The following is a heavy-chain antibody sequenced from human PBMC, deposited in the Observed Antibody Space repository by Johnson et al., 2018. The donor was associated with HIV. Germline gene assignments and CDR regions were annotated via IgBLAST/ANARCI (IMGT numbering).Heavy chain of an antibody. J-gene: IGHJ3*02. CDR3: AKDLPGTSRQEAFDI. CDR2: ISWDGGST. CDR1: GFTFSSYA. V-gene: IGHV3-43*01. Sequence: VQLVESGGSVVRPGGSLRLSCAASGFTFSSYAMHWVRQAPGKGLEWVSLISWDGGSTYYADSVKGRFTISRDNAKNSLYLQMNSLRPEDTAFYYCAKDLPGTSRQEAFDIWGQGTKVTVSS. D-gene: IGHD2-2*01.